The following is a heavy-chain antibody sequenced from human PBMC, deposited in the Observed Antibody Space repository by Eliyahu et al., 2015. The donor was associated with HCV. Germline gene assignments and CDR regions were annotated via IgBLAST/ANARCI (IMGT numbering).Heavy chain of an antibody. CDR2: IYHSGNT. J-gene: IGHJ4*02. D-gene: IGHD3-9*01. CDR1: GGSVSXGNYY. V-gene: IGHV4-61*01. CDR3: ARQAPIWGSNPPAGPE. Sequence: QVQLQESGPGLVKPSETLSLTCTXSGGSVSXGNYYWSWIRQPPGKALEWIAYIYHSGNTGYNPSLKSRVTISMDTSKNQFSLNLTAVNAADTAIYYCARQAPIWGSNPPAGPEWGQGILVTVSS.